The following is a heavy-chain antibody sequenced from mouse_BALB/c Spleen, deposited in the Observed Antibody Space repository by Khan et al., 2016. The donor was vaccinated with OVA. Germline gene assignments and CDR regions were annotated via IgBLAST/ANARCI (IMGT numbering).Heavy chain of an antibody. V-gene: IGHV3-2*02. D-gene: IGHD2-10*02. CDR1: GYSITSDYA. CDR3: ARVYGGDFDY. CDR2: ISYSGNT. J-gene: IGHJ2*01. Sequence: EVQLVESGPGLVKPSQSLSLTCPVTGYSITSDYAWNWIRQFPGNKLEWMGSISYSGNTNYNPSLKSRISITRDTSKNQFFLQLNSVTTEDTATYYCARVYGGDFDYWGQGTTLTVSS.